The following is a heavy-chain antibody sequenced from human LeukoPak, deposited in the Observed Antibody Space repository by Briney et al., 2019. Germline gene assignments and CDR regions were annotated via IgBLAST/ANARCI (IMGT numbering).Heavy chain of an antibody. D-gene: IGHD3-10*01. CDR2: MNPKSGNT. CDR3: ARVQRVTFPLKYYFDY. Sequence: ASVKVSCKASGYTFTGYYMHWLRQATGQGLEWMGWMNPKSGNTDYAQKFQGRVTMTRSTSISTAYMELSSLRSEDTAVYYCARVQRVTFPLKYYFDYWGQGTLVTVSS. CDR1: GYTFTGYY. V-gene: IGHV1-8*02. J-gene: IGHJ4*02.